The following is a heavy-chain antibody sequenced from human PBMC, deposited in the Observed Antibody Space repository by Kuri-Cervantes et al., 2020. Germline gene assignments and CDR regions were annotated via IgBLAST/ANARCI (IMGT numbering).Heavy chain of an antibody. CDR1: GYIFNNFG. D-gene: IGHD3-10*01. CDR3: AADQGGYYGSGRAAGYYYYMDV. V-gene: IGHV1-18*01. J-gene: IGHJ6*03. Sequence: ASVKVSCKASGYIFNNFGISWVRQAPGQGLEWMGWISAYNGDTNYAQKLQGRVTITRDTSASTAYMELSSLRSEDTAVYYCAADQGGYYGSGRAAGYYYYMDVWGKGTTVTVSS. CDR2: ISAYNGDT.